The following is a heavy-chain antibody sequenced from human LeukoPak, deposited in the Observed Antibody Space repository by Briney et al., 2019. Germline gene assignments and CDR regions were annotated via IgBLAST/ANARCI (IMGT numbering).Heavy chain of an antibody. CDR2: IVGSGANT. D-gene: IGHD2-15*01. CDR1: GFTFSNYA. CDR3: AKGFLASRRGTRCYPFDH. J-gene: IGHJ4*02. V-gene: IGHV3-23*01. Sequence: GGSLRLSCAASGFTFSNYAMNWVRQTPGKGLEWVSSIVGSGANTYHADSVKGRFTISRDNSENTVYMQMDSLRVEDTAVYYCAKGFLASRRGTRCYPFDHWGQGTPVTVSS.